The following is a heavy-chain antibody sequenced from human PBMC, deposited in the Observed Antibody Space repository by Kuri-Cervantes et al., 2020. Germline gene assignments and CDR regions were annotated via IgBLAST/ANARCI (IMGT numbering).Heavy chain of an antibody. CDR1: GFSLSNARMG. CDR3: AHRRPNYYYGMDV. J-gene: IGHJ6*02. V-gene: IGHV2-26*01. CDR2: IFSNDEK. Sequence: SGPTLVKPTETLTLTCTVSGFSLSNARMGVSWIRQPPGKALEWLAHIFSNDEKSYSTSLKSRLTISKDTSKNQVVPTMTNMDPVDTATYYCAHRRPNYYYGMDVWGQGTLVAVSS.